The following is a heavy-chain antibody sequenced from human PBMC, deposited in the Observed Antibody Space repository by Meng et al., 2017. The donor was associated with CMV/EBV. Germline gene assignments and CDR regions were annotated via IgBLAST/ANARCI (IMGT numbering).Heavy chain of an antibody. V-gene: IGHV1-69*05. Sequence: SVTVSCKASGGTFSSYAISWVRQAPGQGLEWMGGIIPIFGKANYAQKFQGRVTITTDESTSTAYTELSSLRSEDTAVYYCARDRRGSYSYYYGMDVWGQGTTVTVSS. CDR3: ARDRRGSYSYYYGMDV. CDR1: GGTFSSYA. J-gene: IGHJ6*02. D-gene: IGHD1-26*01. CDR2: IIPIFGKA.